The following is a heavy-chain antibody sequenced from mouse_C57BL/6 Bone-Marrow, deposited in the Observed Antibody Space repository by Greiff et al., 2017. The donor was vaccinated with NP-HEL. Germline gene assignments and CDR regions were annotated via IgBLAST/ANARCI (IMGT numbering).Heavy chain of an antibody. V-gene: IGHV5-4*03. CDR2: ISDGGSYT. CDR3: ARWLLEYFDV. J-gene: IGHJ1*03. D-gene: IGHD2-3*01. CDR1: GFTFSSYA. Sequence: DVKLVESGGGLVKPGGSLKLSCAASGFTFSSYAMSWVRQTPEKRLEWVATISDGGSYTYYPDNVKGRFTISRYNAKNNLYLQMSHLKSEDTAMYYCARWLLEYFDVWGTGTTVTVSS.